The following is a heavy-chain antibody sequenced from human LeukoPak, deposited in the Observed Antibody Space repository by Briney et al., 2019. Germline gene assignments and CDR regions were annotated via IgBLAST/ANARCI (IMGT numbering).Heavy chain of an antibody. V-gene: IGHV3-7*04. D-gene: IGHD1-1*01. Sequence: GGSLRLSCAGSGFTFSNFWMAWVRQAPGKGLEWVATITLDGSDSYYVDSVKGRFTVSRDNAKNSLYLQMNSLRVEDTAVFYCTTENWYVFENWGQGSLVTVSS. CDR3: TTENWYVFEN. CDR1: GFTFSNFW. CDR2: ITLDGSDS. J-gene: IGHJ4*02.